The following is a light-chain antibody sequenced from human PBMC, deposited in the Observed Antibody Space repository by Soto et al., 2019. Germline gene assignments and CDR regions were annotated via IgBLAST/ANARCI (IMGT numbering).Light chain of an antibody. V-gene: IGKV3D-15*01. CDR1: QSVSSN. CDR3: QQYHTYSRT. CDR2: GAS. J-gene: IGKJ1*01. Sequence: EIVMTQSPATLSVSPGERATLSCRASQSVSSNLACYQQKPGQAHRLLIYGASNRATGIPDRFSGSGSGTDFTLTISSLQPDDFATYYCQQYHTYSRTFGQGTKV.